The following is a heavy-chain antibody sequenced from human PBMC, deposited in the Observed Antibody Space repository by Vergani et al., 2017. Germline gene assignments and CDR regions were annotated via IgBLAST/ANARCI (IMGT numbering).Heavy chain of an antibody. CDR1: GYSFTSYW. V-gene: IGHV1-46*01. D-gene: IGHD5-24*01. CDR3: ARDRGWLQTPYYVDY. Sequence: VQLVQSGAEVKKPGESLKISCKGSGYSFTSYWIGWVRQAPGQGLEWMGIINPSGGSTSYAQKFQGRVTMTRDTSTSTVYMELSSLRSEDTAVYYCARDRGWLQTPYYVDYWGQGTLVNVSS. CDR2: INPSGGST. J-gene: IGHJ4*02.